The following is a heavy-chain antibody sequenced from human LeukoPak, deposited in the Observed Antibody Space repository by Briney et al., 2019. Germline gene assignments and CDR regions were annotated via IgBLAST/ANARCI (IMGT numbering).Heavy chain of an antibody. CDR2: ISGSGGST. J-gene: IGHJ6*02. V-gene: IGHV3-23*01. D-gene: IGHD2-2*01. Sequence: PGGSLRLSCAASGFTFSSYAMSWVRQAPGKGLEWVSAISGSGGSTYYADSVKGRFTISRDNSKNTLYLQMNSLRAEDTAVYYCAKDYSNTRRFYYGMDVWGQGTTVTVSS. CDR3: AKDYSNTRRFYYGMDV. CDR1: GFTFSSYA.